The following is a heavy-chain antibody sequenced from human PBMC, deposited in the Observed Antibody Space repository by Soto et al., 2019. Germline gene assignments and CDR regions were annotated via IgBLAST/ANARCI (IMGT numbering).Heavy chain of an antibody. CDR1: SGSISSSNW. J-gene: IGHJ5*02. CDR3: ARGDPRITIFGVVARRFDP. V-gene: IGHV4-4*02. D-gene: IGHD3-3*01. CDR2: IYHSGST. Sequence: QVQLQESGPGLVKPSGTLSLTCAVSSGSISSSNWWSWVRQPPGKGLEWIGEIYHSGSTNYNPSLKSRVTISVDKSKTQFSLKLSSVTAADTAVYYCARGDPRITIFGVVARRFDPWGQGTLVTVSS.